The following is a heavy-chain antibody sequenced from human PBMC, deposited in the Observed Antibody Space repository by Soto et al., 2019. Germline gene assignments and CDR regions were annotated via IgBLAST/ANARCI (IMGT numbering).Heavy chain of an antibody. CDR3: AKEGATGSGFDY. J-gene: IGHJ4*02. Sequence: ESGGGVVQPGRSLRLSCAASGFTFSSYGMHWVRQAPGKGLEWVAVISYDGSNKYYADSVKGRFTISRDNSKNTLYLQMNSLRAEDTAVYYCAKEGATGSGFDYWGQGTLVTVSS. D-gene: IGHD1-26*01. CDR1: GFTFSSYG. V-gene: IGHV3-30*18. CDR2: ISYDGSNK.